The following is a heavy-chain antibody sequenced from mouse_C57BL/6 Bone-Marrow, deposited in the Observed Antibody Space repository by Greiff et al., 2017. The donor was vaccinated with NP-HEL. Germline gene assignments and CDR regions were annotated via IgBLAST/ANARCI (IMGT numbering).Heavy chain of an antibody. CDR1: GYTFTSYT. CDR3: ARQRGKGWFAY. Sequence: VQLQQSGAELARPGASVKMSCKASGYTFTSYTMHWVKQRPGQGLEWLGYINPSRGYTKYNQKFKDKATLTADKSSSTAYMQLSSLTSEDSAVYYLARQRGKGWFAYWGQGTLVTVSA. D-gene: IGHD2-1*01. V-gene: IGHV1-4*01. J-gene: IGHJ3*01. CDR2: INPSRGYT.